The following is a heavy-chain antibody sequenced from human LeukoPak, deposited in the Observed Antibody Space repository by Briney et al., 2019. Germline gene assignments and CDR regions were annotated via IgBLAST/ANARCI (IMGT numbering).Heavy chain of an antibody. CDR2: IYYSGST. D-gene: IGHD6-13*01. CDR1: GGSISSYY. CDR3: ARAPPPYSSSWDYYFDY. J-gene: IGHJ4*02. Sequence: SETLSLTCTVSGGSISSYYWSWIRQPPGKGLEWIGYIYYSGSTNYNPSLKSRVTITVDTTKNHFSLKLSSVPAADTAVYYCARAPPPYSSSWDYYFDYWGQGTLVTVSS. V-gene: IGHV4-59*01.